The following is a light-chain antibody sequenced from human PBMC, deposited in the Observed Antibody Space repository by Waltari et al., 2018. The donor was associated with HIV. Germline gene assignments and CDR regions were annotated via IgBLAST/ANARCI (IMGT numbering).Light chain of an antibody. Sequence: VLTQSPVSLCLSPGERATLSRGASQTINSNFLAWYQQRLGLPPSLLIYDASKRASGVPDRFSGARSGTDFTLTINRLDPEDSAVYFCQQYSSSPWTFGQGTKV. CDR3: QQYSSSPWT. V-gene: IGKV3D-20*01. CDR1: QTINSNF. J-gene: IGKJ1*01. CDR2: DAS.